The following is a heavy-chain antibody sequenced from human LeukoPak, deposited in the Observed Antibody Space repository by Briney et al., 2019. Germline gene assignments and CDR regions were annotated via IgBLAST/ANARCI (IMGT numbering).Heavy chain of an antibody. V-gene: IGHV4-59*01. CDR3: ARGFYSPTY. Sequence: SETLSLTCTVSGGSISRYYWSWIRQPPGKELEWVGYIYYSGRTFYNPSLKSRVTMSVDTSKNQFSLKLSSVTAADTAIYYCARGFYSPTYWGQGTLVTVSS. J-gene: IGHJ4*02. CDR2: IYYSGRT. D-gene: IGHD4-11*01. CDR1: GGSISRYY.